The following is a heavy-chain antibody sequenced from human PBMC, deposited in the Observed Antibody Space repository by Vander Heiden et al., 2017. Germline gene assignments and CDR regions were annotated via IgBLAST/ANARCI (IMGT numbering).Heavy chain of an antibody. D-gene: IGHD4-17*01. Sequence: EVQLVQSGAELKKPGESLKISCQASGYSFVSYWIGWVRQVPGKGLEWMGVIYPDNSDTRYSPAFQGQVTISADKSSNTAFPQWSSLKASDTAIYYCAKHSYGDGAFFWGQGTLVTVSS. CDR2: IYPDNSDT. V-gene: IGHV5-51*01. CDR1: GYSFVSYW. CDR3: AKHSYGDGAFF. J-gene: IGHJ4*02.